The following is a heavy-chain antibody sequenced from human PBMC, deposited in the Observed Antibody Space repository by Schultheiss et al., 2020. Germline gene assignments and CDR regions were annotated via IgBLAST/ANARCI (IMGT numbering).Heavy chain of an antibody. V-gene: IGHV1-2*06. D-gene: IGHD3-16*01. CDR3: ARSWGPFDY. J-gene: IGHJ4*02. Sequence: ASVKVSCKASGYTFTSYYMHWVRQAPGQGLEWMGLINSNSGGTNYAQTFQGRVTMTTDTSISTAYMELSSLRSEDTAVYYCARSWGPFDYWGQGTLVTVSS. CDR1: GYTFTSYY. CDR2: INSNSGGT.